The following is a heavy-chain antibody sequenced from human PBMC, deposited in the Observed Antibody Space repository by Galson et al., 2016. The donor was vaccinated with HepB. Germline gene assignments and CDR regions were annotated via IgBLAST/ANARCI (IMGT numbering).Heavy chain of an antibody. Sequence: SLRLSCAASGFTSAFTLTNYAMHWVRQAPGKGLEWVAVISYNGNNQYYADSVKGRFTISREISTNILYLTMNSLRPEDKAVYYCARGDFYGSGNYSNWFDPWGQGTLVTVSS. V-gene: IGHV3-30-3*01. D-gene: IGHD3-10*01. CDR3: ARGDFYGSGNYSNWFDP. CDR1: GFTSAFTLTNYA. J-gene: IGHJ5*02. CDR2: ISYNGNNQ.